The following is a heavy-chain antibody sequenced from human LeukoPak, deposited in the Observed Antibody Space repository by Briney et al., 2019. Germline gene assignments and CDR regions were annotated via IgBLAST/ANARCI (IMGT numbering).Heavy chain of an antibody. J-gene: IGHJ3*02. Sequence: SETLPLNCAVSGDSINYSRYYWGWIRQAPGKGLEWLGLIYYSGSTSYNPSLKGRITMSVDTSKNQFSLKLRSVTAAASAVYYCARRPPWWQDPGIAVDIWSQGTMVTVSS. CDR2: IYYSGST. CDR3: ARRPPWWQDPGIAVDI. D-gene: IGHD2-15*01. V-gene: IGHV4-39*01. CDR1: GDSINYSRYY.